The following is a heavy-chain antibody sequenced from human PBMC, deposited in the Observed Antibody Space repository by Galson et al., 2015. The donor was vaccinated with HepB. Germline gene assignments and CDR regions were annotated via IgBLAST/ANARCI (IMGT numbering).Heavy chain of an antibody. CDR3: ARVVERRFQLLSVPYYFAY. CDR1: GGSFSGYL. D-gene: IGHD2-2*01. V-gene: IGHV4-34*01. Sequence: SEPLSLTCAVYGGSFSGYLWTWVRQSPGKGLEWIGEINHSGRTNYNPSLKSRVTISVDPSKNQFSLRLTSVNAADTAVYYCARVVERRFQLLSVPYYFAYWGQGNPVTVSS. J-gene: IGHJ4*02. CDR2: INHSGRT.